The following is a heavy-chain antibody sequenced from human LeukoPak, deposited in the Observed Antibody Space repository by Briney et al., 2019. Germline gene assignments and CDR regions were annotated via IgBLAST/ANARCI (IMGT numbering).Heavy chain of an antibody. D-gene: IGHD2/OR15-2a*01. J-gene: IGHJ4*02. CDR3: ANSGLLRDPFNY. V-gene: IGHV4-34*01. CDR2: INHSGGT. CDR1: GGSISSYY. Sequence: SETLSLTCTVSGGSISSYYWSWIRQPPGKGLEWIGEINHSGGTNYNPSLKSRVTISADTSKNQFSLKLDSVTAADTAVYYCANSGLLRDPFNYWGQGTLVTVSS.